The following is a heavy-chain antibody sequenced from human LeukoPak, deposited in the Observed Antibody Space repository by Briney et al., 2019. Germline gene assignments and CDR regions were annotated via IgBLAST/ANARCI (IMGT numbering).Heavy chain of an antibody. V-gene: IGHV3-23*01. D-gene: IGHD2-2*01. J-gene: IGHJ4*02. CDR3: AKGKDIVVVPAALHDY. CDR1: GFTFSSYA. CDR2: ISGSGGST. Sequence: TGGSLRLSCAASGFTFSSYAMSWVRQAPGKGLEWVSAISGSGGSTYYADSVKGRFTISRDNSKNTLYLQMNSLRAEDTAVYYCAKGKDIVVVPAALHDYWGQGTLVTVSS.